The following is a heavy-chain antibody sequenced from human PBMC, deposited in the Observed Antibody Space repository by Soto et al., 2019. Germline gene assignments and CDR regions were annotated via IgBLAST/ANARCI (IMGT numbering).Heavy chain of an antibody. D-gene: IGHD5-12*01. Sequence: GGSLILCCSASGFHFRDHAIHLVRPAPGKGREWLAIIWNDGSNKFYAGSVQGRFTISRDNSKNTVYLQMNTLSAEDTAVYYCARALFPDVDIYAMDVWGQGTTVTVSS. CDR2: IWNDGSNK. CDR1: GFHFRDHA. CDR3: ARALFPDVDIYAMDV. V-gene: IGHV3-33*01. J-gene: IGHJ6*02.